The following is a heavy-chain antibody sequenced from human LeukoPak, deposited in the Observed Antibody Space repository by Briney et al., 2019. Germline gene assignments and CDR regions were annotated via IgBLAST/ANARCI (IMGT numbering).Heavy chain of an antibody. J-gene: IGHJ4*02. Sequence: ASVKVSCKASGYAFTSYGISWVRQAPGQGLEWMGWISAYNGNTNYAQKLQGRVTMTTDTSTSTAYMELRSLRSEDMAVYYCASTYCSGGSCYNSLNYWGQGTLVTVSS. V-gene: IGHV1-18*03. CDR2: ISAYNGNT. D-gene: IGHD2-15*01. CDR3: ASTYCSGGSCYNSLNY. CDR1: GYAFTSYG.